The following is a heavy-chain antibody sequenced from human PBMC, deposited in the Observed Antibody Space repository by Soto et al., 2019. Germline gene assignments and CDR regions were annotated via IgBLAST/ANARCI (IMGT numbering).Heavy chain of an antibody. CDR3: ARGRQTPLYYYYGMDV. J-gene: IGHJ6*02. CDR2: IYYSGST. V-gene: IGHV4-30-4*01. Sequence: QVQLQESGPGLVKPSQTLSLTCTVSGGSISSGDYYWSWIRQPPGKGLEWIGYIYYSGSTYYNPSLKSRVTISVDTSKNQFSLKLSSETAADTAVYYCARGRQTPLYYYYGMDVWGQGTTVTVSS. CDR1: GGSISSGDYY.